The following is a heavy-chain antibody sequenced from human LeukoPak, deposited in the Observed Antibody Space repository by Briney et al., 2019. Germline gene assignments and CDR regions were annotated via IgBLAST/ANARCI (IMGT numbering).Heavy chain of an antibody. J-gene: IGHJ5*02. CDR2: IYTSGST. D-gene: IGHD6-13*01. V-gene: IGHV4-61*02. CDR1: GGSISSGSYY. CDR3: AREGIAAALYNWFDP. Sequence: SETLSLTCTVSGGSISSGSYYWSWIRQPAGKGLEWIGSIYTSGSTNYNPCLKRRVTISVDTSKNQLSLKLSSVHAADTAVYYCAREGIAAALYNWFDPWGQGTLVTVSS.